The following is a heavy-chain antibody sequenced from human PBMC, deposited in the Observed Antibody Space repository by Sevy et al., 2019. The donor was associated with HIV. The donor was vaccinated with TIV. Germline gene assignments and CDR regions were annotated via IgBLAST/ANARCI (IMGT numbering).Heavy chain of an antibody. D-gene: IGHD3-3*01. Sequence: GGYLRLSCAASGFTFSSYGMHWVRQAPGKGLEWVAVIWYDGSNKYYADSVKGRFTISRDNSKNTLYLQMNSLRAEDTAVYYCARDQGTYYDFWGAFDIWGQGTMVTVSS. CDR3: ARDQGTYYDFWGAFDI. CDR1: GFTFSSYG. J-gene: IGHJ3*02. CDR2: IWYDGSNK. V-gene: IGHV3-33*01.